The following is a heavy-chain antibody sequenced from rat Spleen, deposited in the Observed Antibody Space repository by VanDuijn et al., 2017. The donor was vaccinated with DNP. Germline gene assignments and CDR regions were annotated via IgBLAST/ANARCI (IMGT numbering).Heavy chain of an antibody. D-gene: IGHD4-3*01. J-gene: IGHJ2*01. CDR1: GLPFSSNS. V-gene: IGHV2-47*01. CDR3: ARRVNSGYFDY. CDR2: MWSNGGT. Sequence: QVQLKESGPGLVQPSQTLSLTCTVSGLPFSSNSVSWIRQPPGKGLEWMGVMWSNGGTDYASVFKSRLSIRRDTSKSQVFLKMNSLQTEDTAMYFCARRVNSGYFDYWGQGVMVTVSS.